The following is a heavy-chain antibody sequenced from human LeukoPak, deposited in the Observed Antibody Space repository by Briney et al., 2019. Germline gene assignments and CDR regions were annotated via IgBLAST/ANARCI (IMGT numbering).Heavy chain of an antibody. D-gene: IGHD6-6*01. J-gene: IGHJ4*02. V-gene: IGHV3-7*01. Sequence: PGGSLRLSCTASGFTFSTYWMIWVRQAPGKGLEWVANINEDGSQIYYVASVEGRFTISRDNAKNSLFLQMNSLRAEDTALYYCASSSYSSSSSWGQRTLVTVSS. CDR3: ASSSYSSSSS. CDR1: GFTFSTYW. CDR2: INEDGSQI.